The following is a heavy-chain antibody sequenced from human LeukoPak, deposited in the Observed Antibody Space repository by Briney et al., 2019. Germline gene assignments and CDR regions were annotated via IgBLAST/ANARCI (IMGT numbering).Heavy chain of an antibody. CDR1: GFTFSSYS. Sequence: GGSLRLSCAASGFTFSSYSMNWVRQAPGKGLEWVSSISSSSSYIYYADSVKGRFSISRDNAKNSLYLQVNSLRAEDTAVYYCARDSVRFSFDYWGQGSLVTVSS. J-gene: IGHJ4*02. V-gene: IGHV3-21*01. D-gene: IGHD3-3*01. CDR3: ARDSVRFSFDY. CDR2: ISSSSSYI.